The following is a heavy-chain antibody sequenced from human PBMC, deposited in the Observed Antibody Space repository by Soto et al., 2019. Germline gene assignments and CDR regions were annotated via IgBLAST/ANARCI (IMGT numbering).Heavy chain of an antibody. CDR2: IYYSGNT. J-gene: IGHJ4*02. CDR1: GGSVSSGDYY. V-gene: IGHV4-30-4*01. Sequence: SETLSLTCTVSGGSVSSGDYYWSWIRQPPGKGLEWIGNIYYSGNTYYNPSLKSRVIISVDTSKNTLYLQMNSLRAEDTAVYYCAKDARPDGYWDFDYWGQGTLVTVSS. CDR3: AKDARPDGYWDFDY. D-gene: IGHD5-12*01.